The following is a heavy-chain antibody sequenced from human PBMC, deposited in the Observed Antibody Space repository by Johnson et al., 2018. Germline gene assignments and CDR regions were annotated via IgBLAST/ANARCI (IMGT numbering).Heavy chain of an antibody. V-gene: IGHV3-33*01. J-gene: IGHJ1*01. CDR3: ARDDGRGAEYLQH. Sequence: QVQLVESGGGVVQPGKSLRLSCAASGFTFSIYGMHWVRQAPGKGLEWVATIWYDDNNHYIDSVKGRFTISRKNSKNTLYLQMNSLRADDTAVYYCARDDGRGAEYLQHWGQGTQVTVSA. CDR1: GFTFSIYG. D-gene: IGHD2-15*01. CDR2: IWYDDNN.